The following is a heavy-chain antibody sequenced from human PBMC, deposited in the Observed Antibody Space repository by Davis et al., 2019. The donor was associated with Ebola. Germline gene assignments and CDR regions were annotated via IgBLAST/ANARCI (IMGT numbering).Heavy chain of an antibody. CDR3: AISALGYFDL. CDR2: ISWNSGSI. Sequence: SLKISCAASGFTFDDYAMHWVRQAPGKGLEWVSGISWNSGSIGYADSVKGRFTISRDNAKNSLYLQMNSLRAEDTALYYCAISALGYFDLWGRGTLVTVSS. V-gene: IGHV3-9*01. CDR1: GFTFDDYA. J-gene: IGHJ2*01.